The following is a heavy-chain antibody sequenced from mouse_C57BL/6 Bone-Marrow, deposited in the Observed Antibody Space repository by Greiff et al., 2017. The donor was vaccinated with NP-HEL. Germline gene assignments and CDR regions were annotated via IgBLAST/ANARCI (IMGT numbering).Heavy chain of an antibody. D-gene: IGHD1-1*01. CDR2: ISYDGSN. Sequence: EVKLMESGPGLVKPSQSLSLTCSVTGYSITSGYYWNWIRQFPGNKLEWMGYISYDGSNNYNPSLKNRISITRDTSKNQFFLKLNSVTTEDTATYYCARGDTTVVNFDYWGQGTTLTVSS. CDR3: ARGDTTVVNFDY. J-gene: IGHJ2*01. CDR1: GYSITSGYY. V-gene: IGHV3-6*01.